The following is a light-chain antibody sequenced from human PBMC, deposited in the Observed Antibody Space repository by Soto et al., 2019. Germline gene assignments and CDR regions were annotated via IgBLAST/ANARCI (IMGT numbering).Light chain of an antibody. Sequence: DIQMTQSPSTLSASVGDRVTITCRASQSLGTWLAWYQQKPGKAPKPLIYKASSLEGGVPSRFSGSGSGTEFTLAISSLQPDDFATYYCQQYKASPWTFGQGTKVEIK. CDR3: QQYKASPWT. CDR1: QSLGTW. V-gene: IGKV1-5*03. J-gene: IGKJ1*01. CDR2: KAS.